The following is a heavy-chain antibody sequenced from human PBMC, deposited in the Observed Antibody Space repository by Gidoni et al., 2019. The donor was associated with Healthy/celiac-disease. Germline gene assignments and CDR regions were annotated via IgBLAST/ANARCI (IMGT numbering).Heavy chain of an antibody. J-gene: IGHJ4*02. CDR2: FDPEDGET. V-gene: IGHV1-24*01. Sequence: QVQLVQSGAEVKKPGASVKVSCKVSGYTLTALSMHWVRQAPGKGLEWMGGFDPEDGETIYAQKFQGRVTMTEDTSTDTAYMELSSLRSEDTAVYYCATGSPYSEQWLVAGSGNFDYWGQGTLVTVSS. CDR1: GYTLTALS. CDR3: ATGSPYSEQWLVAGSGNFDY. D-gene: IGHD6-19*01.